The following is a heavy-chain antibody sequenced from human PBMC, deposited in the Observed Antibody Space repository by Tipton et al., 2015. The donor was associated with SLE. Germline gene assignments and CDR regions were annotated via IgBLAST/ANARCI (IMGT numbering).Heavy chain of an antibody. J-gene: IGHJ4*02. CDR3: ARHGGYYFDY. D-gene: IGHD4-23*01. V-gene: IGHV4-59*11. Sequence: TLSLTCTVSGDSITSHYWSWIRQPPGKGLEWIGHIYYSGTTNYNPSLKSRVTISVDTSKNQFSLKLSSVNAADTAVYYCARHGGYYFDYWGQGTLVTVSS. CDR1: GDSITSHY. CDR2: IYYSGTT.